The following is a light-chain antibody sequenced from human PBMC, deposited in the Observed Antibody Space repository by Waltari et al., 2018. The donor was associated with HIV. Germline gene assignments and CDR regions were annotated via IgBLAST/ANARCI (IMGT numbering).Light chain of an antibody. V-gene: IGLV1-36*01. CDR2: HDD. CDR1: SSNIGYYA. Sequence: QSVLAQPPSVSAAPRQRVTISCSGSSSNIGYYAVNWYQEIPGKAPKLLIYHDDLKPTGVSDRFSSSKSGTSASLAISDLQFDDAGIYYCAGWDDSLNGGVFGGGTKLTVL. CDR3: AGWDDSLNGGV. J-gene: IGLJ3*02.